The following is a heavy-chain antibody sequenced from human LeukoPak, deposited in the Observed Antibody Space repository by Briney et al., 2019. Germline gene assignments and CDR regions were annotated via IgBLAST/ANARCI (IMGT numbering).Heavy chain of an antibody. CDR1: GFTFSSHS. J-gene: IGHJ4*02. D-gene: IGHD2-2*01. V-gene: IGHV3-21*01. CDR2: ISPSGNYI. CDR3: ARDLSSSTSCYSY. Sequence: GGSLRLSCAASGFTFSSHSMNWVRQAPGKGLEWVSSISPSGNYIYYADSLEGRFTISRNNAKNSLYLQMNSLRAEDTAVYYCARDLSSSTSCYSYWGQGTLVTVSS.